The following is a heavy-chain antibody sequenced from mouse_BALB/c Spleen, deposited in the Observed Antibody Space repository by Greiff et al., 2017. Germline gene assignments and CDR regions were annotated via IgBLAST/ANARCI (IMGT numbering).Heavy chain of an antibody. CDR3: ARKERLLAMDY. D-gene: IGHD2-3*01. V-gene: IGHV5-9-4*01. CDR2: ISSGGSYT. Sequence: EVMLVESGGGLVKPGGSLKLSCAASGFTFSSYAMSWVRQSPEKRLEWVAEISSGGSYTYYPDTVTGRFTISRDNAKNTLYLEMSSLRSEDTAMYYCARKERLLAMDYWGQGTSVTVSS. CDR1: GFTFSSYA. J-gene: IGHJ4*01.